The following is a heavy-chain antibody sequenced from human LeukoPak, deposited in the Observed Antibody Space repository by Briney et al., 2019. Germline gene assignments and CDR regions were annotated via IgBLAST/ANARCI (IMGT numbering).Heavy chain of an antibody. J-gene: IGHJ3*02. D-gene: IGHD5-24*01. V-gene: IGHV3-30*04. Sequence: PGGSLRLSCAASGFTFSSYAMHWVRQAPGKGLEWVAVISYDGSNKYYADSVKGRFTISRDNSKNTLYLQMSSLKSEDTAVYYCARVRDGYNDAYDIWGQGTMVTVSS. CDR3: ARVRDGYNDAYDI. CDR2: ISYDGSNK. CDR1: GFTFSSYA.